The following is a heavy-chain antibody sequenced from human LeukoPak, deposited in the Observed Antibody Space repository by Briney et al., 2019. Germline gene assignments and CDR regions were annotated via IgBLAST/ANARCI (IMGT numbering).Heavy chain of an antibody. V-gene: IGHV4-59*01. D-gene: IGHD2-2*01. CDR3: ARGARYCSSTSCFRYYFDY. Sequence: SETLSLTCPVSGCSISRYYLTWIRQPPGEGLEWVGCIYYSGSNNYNPSLKSRATISLDTSKNHFSLTLSSVTAAVKAVYSGARGARYCSSTSCFRYYFDYWGQGTLVTVSS. CDR2: IYYSGSN. J-gene: IGHJ4*02. CDR1: GCSISRYY.